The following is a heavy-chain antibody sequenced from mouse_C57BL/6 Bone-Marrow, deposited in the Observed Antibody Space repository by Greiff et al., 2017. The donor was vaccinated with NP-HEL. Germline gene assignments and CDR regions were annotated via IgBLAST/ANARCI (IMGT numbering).Heavy chain of an antibody. CDR1: GFTFSSYG. CDR2: ISSGGSYT. Sequence: EVQVVESGGDLVKPGGSLKLSCAASGFTFSSYGMSWVRQTPDKRLEWVATISSGGSYTYYPDSVKGRFTIYRDNAKNTLYLQMSSLKSEDTAMYYCARRIITTVLDYWGQGTTLTVSS. CDR3: ARRIITTVLDY. V-gene: IGHV5-6*01. D-gene: IGHD1-1*01. J-gene: IGHJ2*01.